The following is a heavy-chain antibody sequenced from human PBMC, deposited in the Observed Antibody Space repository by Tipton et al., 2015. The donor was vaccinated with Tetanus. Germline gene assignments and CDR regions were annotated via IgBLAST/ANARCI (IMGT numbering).Heavy chain of an antibody. CDR2: IYHSGLT. CDR1: GGSVSRSSHY. CDR3: ARANNDFPKKGPFDY. Sequence: TLSLTCTVSGGSVSRSSHYWTWIRQPPGKGLEWIGHIYHSGLTNYNPSLKSRVAISIDTSKNQFSLNLSSVTAADTAVYYCARANNDFPKKGPFDYWGPGARVTVSS. J-gene: IGHJ4*02. V-gene: IGHV4-61*01. D-gene: IGHD3-3*01.